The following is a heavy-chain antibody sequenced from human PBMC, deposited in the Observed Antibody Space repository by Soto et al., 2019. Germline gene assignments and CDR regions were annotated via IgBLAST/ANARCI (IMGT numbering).Heavy chain of an antibody. CDR3: ARVVTYYYDSSGYIDNWFDP. V-gene: IGHV3-21*01. Sequence: PGGSLRLSCAASGFTFSGYSMNWVRQAPGKGLEWVSSISSSSSYIYYADSVKGRFTISRDNAKNSLYLQMNSLRAEDTAVYYCARVVTYYYDSSGYIDNWFDPRGQGTLVTVSS. CDR2: ISSSSSYI. CDR1: GFTFSGYS. J-gene: IGHJ5*02. D-gene: IGHD3-22*01.